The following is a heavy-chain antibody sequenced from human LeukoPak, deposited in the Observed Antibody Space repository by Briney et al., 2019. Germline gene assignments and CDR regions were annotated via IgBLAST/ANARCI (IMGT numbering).Heavy chain of an antibody. CDR3: AKARDCSGGSCYLYYYGMDV. CDR1: GFTFSSYG. CDR2: ISYDGSNK. Sequence: GGSLRLSCAASGFTFSSYGMHWVRQAPGKGLEWVAVISYDGSNKYYADSVKGRFTISRDNSKNTLYLQMNCLRAEDTAVYYCAKARDCSGGSCYLYYYGMDVWGQGTTVTVSS. J-gene: IGHJ6*02. D-gene: IGHD2-15*01. V-gene: IGHV3-30*18.